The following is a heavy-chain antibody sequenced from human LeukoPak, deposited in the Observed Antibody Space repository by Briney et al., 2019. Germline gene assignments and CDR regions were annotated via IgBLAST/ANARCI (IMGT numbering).Heavy chain of an antibody. D-gene: IGHD5-12*01. CDR1: GYTFTGCY. CDR3: ARGFRVATCY. Sequence: GASVKVSCKASGYTFTGCYIHWVRQAAGQGLEWMGWINPNSGGTNYAQKFQGRVTMTRDTSISTAYMELSRLRSDDTAVYYCARGFRVATCYWGQGTLVTVSS. V-gene: IGHV1-2*02. J-gene: IGHJ4*02. CDR2: INPNSGGT.